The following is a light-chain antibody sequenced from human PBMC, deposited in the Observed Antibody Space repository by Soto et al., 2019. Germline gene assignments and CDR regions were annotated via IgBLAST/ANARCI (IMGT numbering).Light chain of an antibody. CDR3: CSYAGSTTWV. V-gene: IGLV2-23*01. Sequence: QSALTQPASVSGSPGQSITISCAGTSSDIGSYNLVSWYQQHPGKAPKLMIYEGSKRPSGDSTRFSGSKSGNTASLTISGLQAEDEADYYCCSYAGSTTWVFGGGTKLTVL. CDR1: SSDIGSYNL. CDR2: EGS. J-gene: IGLJ3*02.